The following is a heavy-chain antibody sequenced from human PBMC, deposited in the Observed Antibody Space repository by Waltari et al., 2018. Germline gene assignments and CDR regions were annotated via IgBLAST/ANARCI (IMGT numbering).Heavy chain of an antibody. CDR3: AREGDSSGYYYGVDY. V-gene: IGHV4-39*07. CDR1: GGSISSSSYY. CDR2: IYYSGST. Sequence: QLQLQESGPGLVKPSETLSLTCTVSGGSISSSSYYWGWIRQPPGKGLEWIGSIYYSGSTYYNPSLKSRVTISVDTSKNQFSLKLSSVTAADTAMYYCAREGDSSGYYYGVDYWGQGTLVTVSS. J-gene: IGHJ4*02. D-gene: IGHD3-22*01.